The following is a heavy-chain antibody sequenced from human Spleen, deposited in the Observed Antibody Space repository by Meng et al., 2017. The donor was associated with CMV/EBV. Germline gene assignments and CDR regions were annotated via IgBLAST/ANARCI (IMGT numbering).Heavy chain of an antibody. CDR3: ARTWGDYGGKGFDY. Sequence: ASVKVSCKASYYMHWVRQAPGQGLGWMGIINPSASSTSYAQNFQGRVTMTRDTSTRTVYMELRSLRSDDTAVYYCARTWGDYGGKGFDYWGQGTLVTVSS. CDR1: SYY. D-gene: IGHD4-23*01. J-gene: IGHJ4*02. CDR2: INPSASST. V-gene: IGHV1-46*01.